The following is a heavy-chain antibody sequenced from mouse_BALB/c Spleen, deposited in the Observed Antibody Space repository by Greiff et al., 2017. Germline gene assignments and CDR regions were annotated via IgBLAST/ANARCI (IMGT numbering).Heavy chain of an antibody. CDR3: AREYGNYALAY. Sequence: EVQLQQSGGGLVKPGGSLKLSCAASGFTFSDYYMYWVRQTPEKRLEWVATISDGGSYTYYPDSVTGRFTISRDNAKNNLYLQMSSLKSEDTAMYYWAREYGNYALAYGGQGTLVTVSA. CDR1: GFTFSDYY. J-gene: IGHJ3*01. CDR2: ISDGGSYT. D-gene: IGHD2-10*02. V-gene: IGHV5-4*02.